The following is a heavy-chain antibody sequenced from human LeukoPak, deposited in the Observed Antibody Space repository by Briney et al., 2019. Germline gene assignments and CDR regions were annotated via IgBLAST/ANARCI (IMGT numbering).Heavy chain of an antibody. D-gene: IGHD3-22*01. CDR2: ISAYNGNT. CDR1: GYTFTSYG. V-gene: IGHV1-18*01. CDR3: ARDRAYYYDSSGYHHDAFDI. Sequence: ASVKVSCKASGYTFTSYGISWVRQAPGQGLEWMGWISAYNGNTNYAQKLQGRVTMTTDTSTSTAYMELRSLRSDDTAVYYCARDRAYYYDSSGYHHDAFDIRGQGTMVTVSS. J-gene: IGHJ3*02.